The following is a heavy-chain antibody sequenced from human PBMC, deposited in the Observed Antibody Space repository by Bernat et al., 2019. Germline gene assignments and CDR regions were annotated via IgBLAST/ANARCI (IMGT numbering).Heavy chain of an antibody. Sequence: QVQLQESGPGLVKPSETLSLTCTVSGGSISSSSYWWGWIRQPPGKGLEWIGSIYYSGSPYYNPSLESRVIISVDTSKSPFSLDLTSVAAADTAVYYCARLPFTGDRGRGTFDIWGQGTMVTVSS. CDR3: ARLPFTGDRGRGTFDI. J-gene: IGHJ3*02. V-gene: IGHV4-39*01. D-gene: IGHD7-27*01. CDR1: GGSISSSSYW. CDR2: IYYSGSP.